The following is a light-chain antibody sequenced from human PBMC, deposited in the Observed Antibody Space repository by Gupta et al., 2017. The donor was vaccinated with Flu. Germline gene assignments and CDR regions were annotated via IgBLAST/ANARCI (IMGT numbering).Light chain of an antibody. CDR2: SNN. CDR1: SSNIGSNT. Sequence: QSVLTQPPSASGTPGQRVTISCSGSSSNIGSNTVNWYQQLPGTAPKLLIYSNNRRPSGVPDRFSASTSGTSASLAISGLQSEDDADYYCAAWDDSLNGPVFGGGTKLTGL. CDR3: AAWDDSLNGPV. V-gene: IGLV1-44*01. J-gene: IGLJ3*02.